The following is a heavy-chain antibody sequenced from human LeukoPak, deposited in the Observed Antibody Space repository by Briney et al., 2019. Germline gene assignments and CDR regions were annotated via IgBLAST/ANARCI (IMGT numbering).Heavy chain of an antibody. V-gene: IGHV1-18*01. Sequence: ASVKVSCKASGYTFTSYGISWVRQAPGQGLEWMGWISAYNGNTNYAQKLQGRVTMTTDTSTDTAYMELSSLRSEDTAVYYCATEGLTADYWGQGTLVTVSS. D-gene: IGHD3-22*01. CDR3: ATEGLTADY. J-gene: IGHJ4*02. CDR1: GYTFTSYG. CDR2: ISAYNGNT.